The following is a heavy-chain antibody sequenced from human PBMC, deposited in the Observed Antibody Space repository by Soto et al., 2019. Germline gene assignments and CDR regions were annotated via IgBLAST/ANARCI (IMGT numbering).Heavy chain of an antibody. CDR3: ARDPGYCSSTSCYPPAYGMDV. J-gene: IGHJ6*02. CDR2: ISSSSSTI. CDR1: GFTFSSYS. V-gene: IGHV3-48*01. Sequence: GGSLRLSCAASGFTFSSYSMNWVRQAPGKGLEWVSYISSSSSTIYYADSVKGRFTISRDNAKNSLYLQMNSLRAEDTAVYYCARDPGYCSSTSCYPPAYGMDVWGQGTTVTVSS. D-gene: IGHD2-2*01.